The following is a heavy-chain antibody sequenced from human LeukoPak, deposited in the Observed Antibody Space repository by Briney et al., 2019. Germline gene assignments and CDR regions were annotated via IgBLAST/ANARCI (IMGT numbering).Heavy chain of an antibody. Sequence: ASVKVSCKASGYTFTGYYIHWVRQAPGQGLEWMGWINPNSGGTNYAQKFQGRVTVTRDTSITSAYMELSSLASDDTAVYYCARGHGDRGQAYFGYWGQGTLVTVSS. D-gene: IGHD7-27*01. V-gene: IGHV1-2*02. CDR1: GYTFTGYY. CDR2: INPNSGGT. J-gene: IGHJ4*02. CDR3: ARGHGDRGQAYFGY.